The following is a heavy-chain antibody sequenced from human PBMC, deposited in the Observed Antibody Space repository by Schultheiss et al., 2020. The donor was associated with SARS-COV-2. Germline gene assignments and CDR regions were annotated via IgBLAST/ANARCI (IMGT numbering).Heavy chain of an antibody. D-gene: IGHD6-19*01. J-gene: IGHJ3*02. CDR1: GFTFSDYY. CDR2: INSDGSST. V-gene: IGHV3-74*01. CDR3: AREAGI. Sequence: GESLKISCAASGFTFSDYYMSWIRQAPGKGLVWVSRINSDGSSTSYADSVKGRFTISRDNAKNSLYLQMNSLRAEDTAVYYCAREAGIWGQGTMVTVSS.